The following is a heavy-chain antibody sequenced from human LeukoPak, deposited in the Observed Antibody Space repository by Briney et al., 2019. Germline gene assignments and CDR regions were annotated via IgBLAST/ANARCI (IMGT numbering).Heavy chain of an antibody. V-gene: IGHV3-7*01. D-gene: IGHD6-13*01. CDR1: GFTFSSYW. CDR2: IKQDGSEK. Sequence: GGSLRLFCAASGFTFSSYWMSWVRRAPGKGLEWVANIKQDGSEKYYVDSVKGRFTISRDNAKNSLYLQMNSLRAEDTAVYYCARGRIAAAIYDPWGQGTLVTVSS. CDR3: ARGRIAAAIYDP. J-gene: IGHJ5*02.